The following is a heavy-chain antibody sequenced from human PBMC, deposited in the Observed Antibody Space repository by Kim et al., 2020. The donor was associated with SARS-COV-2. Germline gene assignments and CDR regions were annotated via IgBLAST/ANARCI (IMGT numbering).Heavy chain of an antibody. Sequence: GGSLRLSCEASGFIFSSQWMSWVRQAPGKGLEWVANINPDGSDKSYVDSVKGRFTISRDKGKNSLYLQMDSLRAEDTAVYYCARAEIWGQGALVTVSS. CDR3: ARAEI. CDR2: INPDGSDK. J-gene: IGHJ4*02. CDR1: GFIFSSQW. V-gene: IGHV3-7*01.